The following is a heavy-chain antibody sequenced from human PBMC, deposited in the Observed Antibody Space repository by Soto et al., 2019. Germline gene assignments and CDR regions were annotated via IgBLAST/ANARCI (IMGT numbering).Heavy chain of an antibody. D-gene: IGHD5-12*01. CDR1: GDSVSSNSAA. Sequence: PSQTLSLTCAISGDSVSSNSAAWNWIRQSPSRGLEWLGRTYYRSKWYNDCAVSVKSRITINPDTSKNQFSLQLNSVTPEDTAVYYCARDAINSGYDRPRGMDVWGQGTTVTVS. CDR3: ARDAINSGYDRPRGMDV. J-gene: IGHJ6*02. V-gene: IGHV6-1*01. CDR2: TYYRSKWYN.